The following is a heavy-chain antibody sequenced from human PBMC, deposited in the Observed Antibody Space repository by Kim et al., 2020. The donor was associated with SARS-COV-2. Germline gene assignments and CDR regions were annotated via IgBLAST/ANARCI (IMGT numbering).Heavy chain of an antibody. CDR3: ARDPAGGGSGWYIDYYYGMDV. V-gene: IGHV3-30*04. D-gene: IGHD6-19*01. CDR1: GFTFSSYA. J-gene: IGHJ6*02. Sequence: GGSLRLSCAASGFTFSSYAMHWVRQAPGKGLEWVAVISYDGSNKYYADSVKGRFTISRDNSKNTLYLQMNSLRAEDTAVYYCARDPAGGGSGWYIDYYYGMDVWGQGPRSPSP. CDR2: ISYDGSNK.